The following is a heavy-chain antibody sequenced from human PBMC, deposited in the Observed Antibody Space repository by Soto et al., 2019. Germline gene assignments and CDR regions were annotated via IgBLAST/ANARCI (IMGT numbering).Heavy chain of an antibody. D-gene: IGHD3-10*01. J-gene: IGHJ4*02. CDR3: AKDLEYYGSGSYVDY. V-gene: IGHV3-30*18. CDR1: GFTFSNYG. CDR2: ISYDGSNK. Sequence: QLQLVESGGGVVQPGRSLRLSCAASGFTFSNYGIHWVRQAPGKGLEWVAVISYDGSNKYYADSVMGRFTISRDNSKNTLYLQMNSLRAEDTAVYYCAKDLEYYGSGSYVDYWGQGTLVTVSS.